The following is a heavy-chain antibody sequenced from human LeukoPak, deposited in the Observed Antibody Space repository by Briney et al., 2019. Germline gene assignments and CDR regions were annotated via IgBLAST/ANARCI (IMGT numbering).Heavy chain of an antibody. J-gene: IGHJ4*02. D-gene: IGHD5-12*01. CDR1: AGSVVSYF. Sequence: PSETLSLTCTVSAGSVVSYFWNWIRQPPGKGLEWIGYISYSGSTKYNPSLKGRVTIALDTSKKQYSLRLTSVTAADTAVYFCARGFDSKSTYFDYWGQGTLVIVSS. V-gene: IGHV4-59*02. CDR3: ARGFDSKSTYFDY. CDR2: ISYSGST.